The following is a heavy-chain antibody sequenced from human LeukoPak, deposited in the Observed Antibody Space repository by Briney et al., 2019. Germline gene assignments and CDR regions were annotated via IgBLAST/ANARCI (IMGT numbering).Heavy chain of an antibody. V-gene: IGHV4-31*03. CDR2: IYSSGDT. D-gene: IGHD3-22*01. CDR1: GGSITSGTYY. CDR3: ARGRWYYYDSSGYKRAFDI. Sequence: SETLSLTCTVSGGSITSGTYYWTWIRHHPGKGLEWIGYIYSSGDTQYNPSLRSRVTISVDTSKNQFSLKLSSVTAADTAVYYCARGRWYYYDSSGYKRAFDIWGQGTMVTVSS. J-gene: IGHJ3*02.